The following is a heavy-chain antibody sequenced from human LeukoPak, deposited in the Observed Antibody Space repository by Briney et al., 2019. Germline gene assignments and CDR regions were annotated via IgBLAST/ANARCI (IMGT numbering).Heavy chain of an antibody. CDR2: IIPIFGTA. J-gene: IGHJ6*02. V-gene: IGHV1-69*13. CDR1: GGTFSSYA. CDR3: GRVTATTLTYYYGMDV. Sequence: SVKVSCKASGGTFSSYAISWVRQAPGQGLERMGGIIPIFGTANYAQKFQGRVTITADESTSTAYMELSSLRSEDTAVYYCGRVTATTLTYYYGMDVWGQGTTVTVSS. D-gene: IGHD2-21*02.